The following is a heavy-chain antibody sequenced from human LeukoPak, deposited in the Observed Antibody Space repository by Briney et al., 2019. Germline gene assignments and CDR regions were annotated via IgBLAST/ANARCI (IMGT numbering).Heavy chain of an antibody. J-gene: IGHJ4*02. CDR1: GGTFSSYA. CDR2: IIPIFGTA. V-gene: IGHV1-69*01. D-gene: IGHD5-18*01. Sequence: SVKVSCKASGGTFSSYAISWVRQAPGQGLEWMGGIIPIFGTANYAQKFQGRVTITADESTSTAYMELRSLRSDDTAVYYCALRGYSYSEAYWGQGTLVTVSS. CDR3: ALRGYSYSEAY.